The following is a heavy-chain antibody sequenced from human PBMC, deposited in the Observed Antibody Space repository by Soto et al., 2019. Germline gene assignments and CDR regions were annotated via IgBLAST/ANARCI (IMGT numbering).Heavy chain of an antibody. CDR2: ISWNSGSI. D-gene: IGHD3-9*01. V-gene: IGHV3-9*01. Sequence: GGSLRLSCAASVFTFDDYAMHWVRQAPGKGLEWVSGISWNSGSIGYADSVKGRFTISRDNAKNSLYLQMNSLRAEDTALYYCAKDLTGYYYDAFDIWGQGTMVTVSS. CDR1: VFTFDDYA. CDR3: AKDLTGYYYDAFDI. J-gene: IGHJ3*02.